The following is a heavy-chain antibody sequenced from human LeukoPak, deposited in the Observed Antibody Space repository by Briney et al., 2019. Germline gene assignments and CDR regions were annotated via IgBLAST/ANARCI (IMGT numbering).Heavy chain of an antibody. V-gene: IGHV3-7*01. CDR1: GFRFSRHW. J-gene: IGHJ6*03. D-gene: IGHD3-9*01. CDR2: IKEDGSEE. CDR3: AKDSSVGYSDWLAPGGDPYYMDV. Sequence: GGSLRLSCAAAGFRFSRHWMSWVRQVPGKGLECVAKIKEDGSEEHYVDSVKGRFTISRDNSKNTLYLQMNSLRAEDTAVYYCAKDSSVGYSDWLAPGGDPYYMDVWGKGTTVTSSS.